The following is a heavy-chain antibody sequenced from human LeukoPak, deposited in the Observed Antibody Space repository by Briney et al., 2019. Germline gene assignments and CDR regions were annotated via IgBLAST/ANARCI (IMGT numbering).Heavy chain of an antibody. CDR1: GGSISSYY. D-gene: IGHD5-12*01. CDR2: IYYSGST. V-gene: IGHV4-59*01. CDR3: ARLTGYDWESSYDY. J-gene: IGHJ4*02. Sequence: SETLSLTCTVSGGSISSYYWSWIRQPPGKGLEWIGYIYYSGSTNYNPFLKSRVTISVDTSKNQFSLKLSSVTAADTAVYYCARLTGYDWESSYDYWGQGTLVTVSS.